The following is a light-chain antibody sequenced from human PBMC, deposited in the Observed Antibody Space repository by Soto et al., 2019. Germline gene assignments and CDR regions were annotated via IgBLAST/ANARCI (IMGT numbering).Light chain of an antibody. Sequence: EIVLTQSPGTLSLSPGERATLSCGASQSVNSNYLAWYQQKPGQPPRVLIHDASSRATGIPDRFSGSGSGTDFTLTISRLEPEDFAVYYCQQYGSSPLITFGQGTRLEIK. V-gene: IGKV3-20*01. CDR2: DAS. CDR3: QQYGSSPLIT. J-gene: IGKJ5*01. CDR1: QSVNSNY.